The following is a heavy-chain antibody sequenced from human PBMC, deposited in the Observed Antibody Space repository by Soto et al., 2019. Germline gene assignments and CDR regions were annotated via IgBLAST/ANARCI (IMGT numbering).Heavy chain of an antibody. CDR2: IYHSGST. Sequence: QVQLQESGPGLVKPSGTLSLTCVVAGGSISSSNWWSWVRQPPGKGLEWIGEIYHSGSTNYNPSLKSRVTISIDKPKNQLSRKLSSVTAAATAVYYCARVSGSYYYGMDVWGQWTTVTVSS. CDR3: ARVSGSYYYGMDV. D-gene: IGHD1-26*01. V-gene: IGHV4-4*02. CDR1: GGSISSSNW. J-gene: IGHJ6*02.